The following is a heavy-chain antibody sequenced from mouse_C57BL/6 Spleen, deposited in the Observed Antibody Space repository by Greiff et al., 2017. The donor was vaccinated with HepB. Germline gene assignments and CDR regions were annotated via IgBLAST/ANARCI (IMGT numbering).Heavy chain of an antibody. CDR2: ISYDGSN. D-gene: IGHD1-1*01. J-gene: IGHJ2*01. CDR1: GYSITSGYY. V-gene: IGHV3-6*01. CDR3: AREDWLRGDY. Sequence: EVQLKESGPGLVKPSQSLSLTCSVTGYSITSGYYWNWIRQFPGNKLEWMGYISYDGSNNYNPSLKNRISITRDTSKNQFFLKLNSVTTEDTATYYCAREDWLRGDYWGQGTTLTVSS.